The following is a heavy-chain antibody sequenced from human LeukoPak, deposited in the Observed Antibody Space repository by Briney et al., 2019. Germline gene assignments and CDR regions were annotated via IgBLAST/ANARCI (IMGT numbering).Heavy chain of an antibody. CDR2: INPDGSTI. J-gene: IGHJ2*01. V-gene: IGHV3-74*03. D-gene: IGHD6-19*01. CDR1: AFTFSNYW. CDR3: ARGSDAVTGPHSWYFDV. Sequence: PGESLRLSCAGSAFTFSNYWMHWVRQVPGKGLVWVSRINPDGSTITYADSVKGRFTISRDNARNTLYLQMNSLRAEDTAVYYCARGSDAVTGPHSWYFDVWGRGTLVTVSS.